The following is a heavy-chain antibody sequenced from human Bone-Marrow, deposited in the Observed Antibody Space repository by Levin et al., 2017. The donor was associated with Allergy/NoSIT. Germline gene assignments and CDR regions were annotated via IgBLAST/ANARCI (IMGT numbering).Heavy chain of an antibody. J-gene: IGHJ4*02. CDR2: IYSSGST. Sequence: SQTLSLTCTVSGGSINSYYWSWIRPPPGKGLEWIGYIYSSGSTNYNPSLERRVSMLVDMSENQFSLRLSSVTAADTAIYYCARDGLGRGSPFDYWGQGILVTVSS. D-gene: IGHD7-27*01. V-gene: IGHV4-59*01. CDR1: GGSINSYY. CDR3: ARDGLGRGSPFDY.